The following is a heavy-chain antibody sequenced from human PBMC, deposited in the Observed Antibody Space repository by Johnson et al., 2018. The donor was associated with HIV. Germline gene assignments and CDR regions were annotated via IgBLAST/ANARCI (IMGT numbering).Heavy chain of an antibody. D-gene: IGHD3-22*01. CDR3: ARDWGPRLGYYDSSGYYWAFDV. CDR2: ISYDGSNK. Sequence: QVQLVESGGGLVQPGGSLRLSCAASGFTFSSYGMHWVRQAPGKGLEWVAVISYDGSNKYYADSVKGRFTISRDNSKNTLYLQMNSLRAEDTAVYYCARDWGPRLGYYDSSGYYWAFDVWGQGTMVTVSS. J-gene: IGHJ3*01. CDR1: GFTFSSYG. V-gene: IGHV3-30*03.